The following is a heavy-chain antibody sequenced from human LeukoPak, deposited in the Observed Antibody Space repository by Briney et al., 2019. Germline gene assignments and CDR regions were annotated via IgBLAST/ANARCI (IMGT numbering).Heavy chain of an antibody. CDR3: ARGVEPLAANTLAY. CDR1: GFTVITND. CDR2: LYSDSNT. D-gene: IGHD1-14*01. Sequence: QPGGSLRLSCAASGFTVITNDMTWVRQAPGKGFEWVSVLYSDSNTKYADSVQGRFTISRDNSKNTLYLEMNSLSPDDTAVYYCARGVEPLAANTLAYWGQGTLVTVSS. J-gene: IGHJ4*02. V-gene: IGHV3-53*01.